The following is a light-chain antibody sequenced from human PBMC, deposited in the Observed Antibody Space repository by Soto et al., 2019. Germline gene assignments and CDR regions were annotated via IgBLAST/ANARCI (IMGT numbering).Light chain of an antibody. CDR3: QKYTNVPA. CDR1: QGISNY. Sequence: DIQMTQSPSSRSASVGDRVTITCRASQGISNYLAWYQQIPGKVPNLLMSAASTLPSGVPSRFSGGGSGTDFTLTISSLQPEDVATYYCQKYTNVPAFGGGTKVEIK. V-gene: IGKV1-27*01. CDR2: AAS. J-gene: IGKJ4*01.